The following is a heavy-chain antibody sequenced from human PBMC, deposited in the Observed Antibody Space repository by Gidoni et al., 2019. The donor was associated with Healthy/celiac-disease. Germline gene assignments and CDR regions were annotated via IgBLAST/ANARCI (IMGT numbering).Heavy chain of an antibody. D-gene: IGHD1-26*01. CDR3: ARGSSGSLRWFDP. J-gene: IGHJ5*02. CDR2: INHSGST. CDR1: GGSFSGYY. V-gene: IGHV4-34*01. Sequence: QVQLQQWGAGLLKPSETLSLTCAVYGGSFSGYYWSWIRQPPGKGLEWIGEINHSGSTNYNPSLKSRVTISVDTSKNQFSLKLSSVTAADTAVYYCARGSSGSLRWFDPWGQGTLVTVSS.